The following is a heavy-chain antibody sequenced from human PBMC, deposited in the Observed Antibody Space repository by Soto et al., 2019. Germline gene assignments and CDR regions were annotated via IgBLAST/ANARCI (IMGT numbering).Heavy chain of an antibody. Sequence: SQNLSLTCAISGDIVSSHTASWNWISQPPSRGLECLGRTYFSSKWYNDYAVSVKSRIIINPDTSNNQSSLQLNSVTPEDTAVYFCAKGDNLGPKTGYAFDPWGQGIMVTVSS. CDR3: AKGDNLGPKTGYAFDP. D-gene: IGHD5-12*01. CDR2: TYFSSKWYN. CDR1: GDIVSSHTAS. J-gene: IGHJ5*02. V-gene: IGHV6-1*01.